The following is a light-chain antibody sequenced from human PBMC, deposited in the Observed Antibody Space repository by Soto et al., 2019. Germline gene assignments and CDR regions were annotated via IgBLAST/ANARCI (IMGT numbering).Light chain of an antibody. J-gene: IGLJ2*01. V-gene: IGLV1-44*01. Sequence: QSVLTQPPSASGTPGQRVTISCSGSYSNFGSNIVNWYQHFPGTAPKLLIYNNNKRPSGVPDRFSASKSGTSVSLAISGLQSEDEAIYYCASWDDSLKDVLFGGGTTVTVL. CDR3: ASWDDSLKDVL. CDR1: YSNFGSNI. CDR2: NNN.